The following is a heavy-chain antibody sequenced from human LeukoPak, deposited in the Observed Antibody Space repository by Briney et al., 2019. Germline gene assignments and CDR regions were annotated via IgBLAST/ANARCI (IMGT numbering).Heavy chain of an antibody. Sequence: PGGSLRLSCAASGFTFSSYEMNWVRQAPGEGLEWVSYISSSGSTIYYADSVKGRFTISRDNAKNSLYLQMNSLRAEDTAVYYCAFGDSSSWYPNWFDPWGQGTLVTVSS. J-gene: IGHJ5*02. D-gene: IGHD6-13*01. CDR3: AFGDSSSWYPNWFDP. V-gene: IGHV3-48*03. CDR2: ISSSGSTI. CDR1: GFTFSSYE.